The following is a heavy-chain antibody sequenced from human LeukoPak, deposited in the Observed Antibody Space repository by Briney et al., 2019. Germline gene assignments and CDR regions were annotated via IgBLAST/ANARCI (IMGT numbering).Heavy chain of an antibody. V-gene: IGHV1-46*01. Sequence: ASVKVSCKTSGYTFTSYHMHWVRQAPGQGLEWVAIIKSTGDTTVYAQKFQGRVTVTRDTSTSTVYMDLSSLRSEDTAVYYCARALPYCSSTSCYYYYYGMDVWGQGTTVTVSS. CDR3: ARALPYCSSTSCYYYYYGMDV. CDR1: GYTFTSYH. CDR2: IKSTGDTT. J-gene: IGHJ6*02. D-gene: IGHD2-2*01.